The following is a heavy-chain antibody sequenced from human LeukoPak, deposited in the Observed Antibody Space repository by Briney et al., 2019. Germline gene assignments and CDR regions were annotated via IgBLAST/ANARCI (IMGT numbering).Heavy chain of an antibody. CDR2: IFIHGGET. J-gene: IGHJ4*02. Sequence: GGSLRLSCAASGFTFSSYAMSWVRQAPGKGLEWVSGIFIHGGETYHAESVKGRFTTSRDHSKRTLYLQMNSLRADDTAVYYCAKHAGGILRSLAYWGQGTLVTVSS. CDR3: AKHAGGILRSLAY. V-gene: IGHV3-23*01. CDR1: GFTFSSYA. D-gene: IGHD5/OR15-5a*01.